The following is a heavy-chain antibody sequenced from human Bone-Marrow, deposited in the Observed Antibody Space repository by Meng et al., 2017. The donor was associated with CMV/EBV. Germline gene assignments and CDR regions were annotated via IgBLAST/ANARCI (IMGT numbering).Heavy chain of an antibody. CDR3: AGGGATSLGSAFDI. D-gene: IGHD1-26*01. Sequence: ASVKVSCKASGYTFTSYDINWVRQATGQGLEWMGWMNPNSGNTGYAQKFQGRVTMTRNTSISTAYMELGSLRSEDTAVYYCAGGGATSLGSAFDIWGQGTMVTVSS. J-gene: IGHJ3*02. CDR1: GYTFTSYD. CDR2: MNPNSGNT. V-gene: IGHV1-8*01.